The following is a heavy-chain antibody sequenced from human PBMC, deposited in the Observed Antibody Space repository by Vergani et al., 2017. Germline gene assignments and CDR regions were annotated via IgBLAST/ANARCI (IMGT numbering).Heavy chain of an antibody. CDR2: VSFRGDT. Sequence: QVKLQESGPGLVKPSETLSLTCTVSGASVNSYYWSWIRQPPWKGLEWMGYVSFRGDTLYDPSVKGRMTISLNASSNQFSLYLTSVTAAETAVYYCARSRIYYGAGSPDYWRQETLVTVSS. D-gene: IGHD3-10*01. CDR1: GASVNSYY. CDR3: ARSRIYYGAGSPDY. V-gene: IGHV4-59*02. J-gene: IGHJ4*02.